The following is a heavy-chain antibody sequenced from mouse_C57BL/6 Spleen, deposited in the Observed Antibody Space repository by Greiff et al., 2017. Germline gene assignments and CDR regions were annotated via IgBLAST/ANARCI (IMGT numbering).Heavy chain of an antibody. V-gene: IGHV1-55*01. D-gene: IGHD1-1*01. J-gene: IGHJ3*01. CDR2: IYPGSGST. CDR1: GYTFTSYW. CDR3: AREGTTVPSWFAY. Sequence: QVQLQQPGAELVKPGASVKMSCKASGYTFTSYWITWVKQRPGQGLEWIGDIYPGSGSTNYNEKFKSKATLTVDTSSSTAYMQLSSLTSEDSAVYYCAREGTTVPSWFAYWGQGTLVTVSA.